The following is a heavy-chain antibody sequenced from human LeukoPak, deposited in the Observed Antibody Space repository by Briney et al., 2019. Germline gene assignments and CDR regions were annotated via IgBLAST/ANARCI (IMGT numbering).Heavy chain of an antibody. V-gene: IGHV4-34*01. Sequence: GSLRLSCEASGFSMSVYWMSWVRQAPGKGLEWIGEIIRSGITNYNPSLKSRATISIDTSKNQFSLRLSSVTAADTAVYFCARGYRAGYYFDYWGQGTLVTVSS. CDR2: IIRSGIT. D-gene: IGHD5-24*01. CDR3: ARGYRAGYYFDY. J-gene: IGHJ4*02. CDR1: GFSMSVYW.